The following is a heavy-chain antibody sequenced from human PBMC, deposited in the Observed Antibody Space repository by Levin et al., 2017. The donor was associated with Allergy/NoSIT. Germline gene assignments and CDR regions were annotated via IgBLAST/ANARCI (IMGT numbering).Heavy chain of an antibody. CDR1: GFTFGDYA. V-gene: IGHV3-49*03. CDR2: IRSKAYGGTT. Sequence: GGSLRLSCTASGFTFGDYAMSWFRQAPGKGLEWVGFIRSKAYGGTTEYAASVKGRFTISRDDSKSIAYLQMNSLKTEDTAVYYCTRDVGYYGSGSLWRGQPSYYYMDVWGKGTTVTVSS. CDR3: TRDVGYYGSGSLWRGQPSYYYMDV. J-gene: IGHJ6*03. D-gene: IGHD3-10*01.